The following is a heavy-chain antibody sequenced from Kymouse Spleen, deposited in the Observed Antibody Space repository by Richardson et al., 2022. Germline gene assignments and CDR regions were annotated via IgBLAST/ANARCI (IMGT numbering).Heavy chain of an antibody. D-gene: IGHD3-22*01. V-gene: IGHV1-69*05. CDR2: IIPIFGTA. CDR1: GGTFSSYA. J-gene: IGHJ6*02. Sequence: QVQLVQSGAEVKKPGSSVKVSCKASGGTFSSYAISWVRQAPGQGLEWMGGIIPIFGTANYAQKFQGRVTITTDESTSTAYMELSSLRSEDTAVYYCARRYYDSSGSRYYYYGMDVWGQGTTVTVSS. CDR3: ARRYYDSSGSRYYYYGMDV.